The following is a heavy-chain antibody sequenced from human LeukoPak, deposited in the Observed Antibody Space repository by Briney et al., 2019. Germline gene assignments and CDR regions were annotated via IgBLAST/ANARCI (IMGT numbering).Heavy chain of an antibody. V-gene: IGHV3-23*01. D-gene: IGHD4-17*01. CDR1: GFTFSNHG. CDR2: ISGSGSNT. J-gene: IGHJ4*02. CDR3: AKGRPRSLDY. Sequence: QPGGTLRLSCAASGFTFSNHGMSWVRQAPGKGLEWVSSISGSGSNTYYADSVKGRFTISRDNSKNTLYLQMSTLRAEDTAVYYCAKGRPRSLDYWGQGTLVTVSS.